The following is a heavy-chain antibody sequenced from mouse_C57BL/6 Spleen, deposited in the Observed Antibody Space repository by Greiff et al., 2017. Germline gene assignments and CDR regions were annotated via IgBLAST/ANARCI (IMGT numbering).Heavy chain of an antibody. V-gene: IGHV1-9*01. Sequence: QVQLKESGAELMKPGASVKLSCKASGYTFTGYCIEWVKQRPGHGLEWIGEILPGSGSTNYNEKFKGKATFTADTSSNTAYMQLSSLTTEDAAIYCWATYGSSPSYAMDDWGQGTSVTVSA. J-gene: IGHJ4*01. D-gene: IGHD1-1*01. CDR1: GYTFTGYC. CDR3: ATYGSSPSYAMDD. CDR2: ILPGSGST.